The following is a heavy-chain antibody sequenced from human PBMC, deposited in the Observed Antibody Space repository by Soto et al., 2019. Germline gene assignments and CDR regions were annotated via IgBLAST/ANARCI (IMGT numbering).Heavy chain of an antibody. V-gene: IGHV4-30-4*02. D-gene: IGHD2-15*01. J-gene: IGHJ4*02. CDR3: ARGLGIYFDY. CDR2: ISYSGST. Sequence: KPSETLSLTCTVSGGSMTSGDYYWSWIRQPPGKGLEWIGYISYSGSTYYNPSLKSRVTISSDTSKNQFSLKLSSVTAADTAVYYCARGLGIYFDYWGQGTLVTVSS. CDR1: GGSMTSGDYY.